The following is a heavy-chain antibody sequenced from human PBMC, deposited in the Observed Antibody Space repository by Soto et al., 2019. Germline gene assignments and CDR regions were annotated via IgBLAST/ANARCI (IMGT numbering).Heavy chain of an antibody. J-gene: IGHJ5*02. CDR2: ISAYNGNT. V-gene: IGHV1-18*01. CDR3: ARVWLAAAGNNWFDP. Sequence: ASVKVSCKASGYTFTSYGISWVRQAPGQGLEWMGWISAYNGNTNYAQKLRGRVTMTTDTSTSTAYMELRSLRSDDTAVYYCARVWLAAAGNNWFDPWGQGTLVTVSS. D-gene: IGHD6-13*01. CDR1: GYTFTSYG.